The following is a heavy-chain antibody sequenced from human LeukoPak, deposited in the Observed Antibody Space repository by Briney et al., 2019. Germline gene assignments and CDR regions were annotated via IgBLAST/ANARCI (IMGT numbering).Heavy chain of an antibody. D-gene: IGHD6-19*01. CDR2: XXXXXXGT. Sequence: ASVKVSCKASGYTFTGXYMHWVRQXPGQGXXXXXXXXXXXXGTXXAXXXQGXXXMTXXXSISTAYMXLSRLRSDDTAVYYCASFRGXXGWXESVDYYYYGMDVWGQGTTVTVSS. CDR3: ASFRGXXGWXESVDYYYYGMDV. CDR1: GYTFTGXY. J-gene: IGHJ6*02. V-gene: IGHV1-2*02.